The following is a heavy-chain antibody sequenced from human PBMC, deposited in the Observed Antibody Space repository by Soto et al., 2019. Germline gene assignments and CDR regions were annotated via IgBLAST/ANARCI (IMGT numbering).Heavy chain of an antibody. J-gene: IGHJ5*02. CDR3: ARGSDYVWGSYRPNWFDP. V-gene: IGHV4-30-2*01. Sequence: SETLSLTCAVSGGSISSGGYSWSWIRQPPGKGLEWIGYIYHSGSTYYNPSLKSRVTISVDRSKNQFSLKLSSVTAADTAVYYCARGSDYVWGSYRPNWFDPWGQGTLVTVSS. CDR1: GGSISSGGYS. D-gene: IGHD3-16*02. CDR2: IYHSGST.